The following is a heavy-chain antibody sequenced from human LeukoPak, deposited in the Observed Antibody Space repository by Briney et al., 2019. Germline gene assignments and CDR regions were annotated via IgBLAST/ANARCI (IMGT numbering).Heavy chain of an antibody. D-gene: IGHD3-3*01. J-gene: IGHJ4*02. CDR2: ISSSSSYI. V-gene: IGHV3-21*01. Sequence: GGSLRLSCAASGFTFSSYSMNWVRQAPGKGLEWVSSISSSSSYIYYADSVEGRFTISRDNAKNSLYLQMNSLRAEDTAVYYCARVPPVGYDFWSTDYWGQGTLVTVSS. CDR1: GFTFSSYS. CDR3: ARVPPVGYDFWSTDY.